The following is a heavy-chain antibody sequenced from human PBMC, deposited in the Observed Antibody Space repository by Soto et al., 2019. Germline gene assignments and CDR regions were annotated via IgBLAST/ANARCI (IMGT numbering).Heavy chain of an antibody. CDR2: IYYSGST. V-gene: IGHV4-39*01. Sequence: SETLSLTCTVSGGSISSSSYYWGWIRQPPGKGLEWIGSIYYSGSTYYNPSLKSRVTISVDTSKNQFSLKLSSVTAADTAVYYCARHLYSSSLDYWGQGTLVTVSS. J-gene: IGHJ4*02. D-gene: IGHD6-6*01. CDR1: GGSISSSSYY. CDR3: ARHLYSSSLDY.